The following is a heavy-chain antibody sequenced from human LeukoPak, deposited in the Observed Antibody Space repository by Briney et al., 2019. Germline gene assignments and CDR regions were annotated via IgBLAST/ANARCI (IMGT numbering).Heavy chain of an antibody. CDR2: IYYGGST. J-gene: IGHJ4*02. CDR3: ARGIPMANLAFDY. CDR1: GGSISSHY. V-gene: IGHV4-59*11. D-gene: IGHD3-10*01. Sequence: PSETLSLTFTVSGGSISSHYWSWIRQPPGKGLAWIGYIYYGGSTNYNPSLESRVSISLDTSKNQFSLKLRSVTAADTAVYYCARGIPMANLAFDYWGQGTLVTVSS.